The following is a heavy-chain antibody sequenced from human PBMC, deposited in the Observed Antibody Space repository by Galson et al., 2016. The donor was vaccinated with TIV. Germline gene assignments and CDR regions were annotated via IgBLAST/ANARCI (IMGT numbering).Heavy chain of an antibody. CDR2: VYNGDIT. V-gene: IGHV4-59*08. CDR3: ARHWDT. J-gene: IGHJ5*02. CDR1: GASISADY. Sequence: SETLSLTCAVSGASISADYWSWIRQPPGGRLEWIAYVYNGDITNYNPSLKRRLTMSADTSKNHFSLRLTSVTAADTAVYYCARHWDTWGQGTLVTVSS.